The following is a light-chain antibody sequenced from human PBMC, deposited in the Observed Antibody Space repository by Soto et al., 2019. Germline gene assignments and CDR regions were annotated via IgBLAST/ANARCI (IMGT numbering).Light chain of an antibody. Sequence: SALTQPPSASGPPGQSVTISCTGTSSDVGGYNYVSWYQQHPGKAPKLMIYEVSKRPSGVPDRFSGSKSGNTASLTVSGLQAEDEADYYCSSYAGSNNYVFGTGTKVTVL. J-gene: IGLJ1*01. CDR3: SSYAGSNNYV. CDR2: EVS. CDR1: SSDVGGYNY. V-gene: IGLV2-8*01.